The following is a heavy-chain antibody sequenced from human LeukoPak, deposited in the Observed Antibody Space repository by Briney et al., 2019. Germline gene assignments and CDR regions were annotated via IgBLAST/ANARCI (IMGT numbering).Heavy chain of an antibody. CDR2: IYYSGST. CDR3: ARASIAARPDGLDTLVNWFDP. CDR1: GGSISSYY. J-gene: IGHJ5*02. D-gene: IGHD6-6*01. V-gene: IGHV4-59*01. Sequence: SETLSLTCTVSGGSISSYYWSWIRQPPGKGLEWIGYIYYSGSTNYNPSLKSRVTISVDTSKNQFSLKLSSVTAADTAVYYCARASIAARPDGLDTLVNWFDPWGQGTLVTVSS.